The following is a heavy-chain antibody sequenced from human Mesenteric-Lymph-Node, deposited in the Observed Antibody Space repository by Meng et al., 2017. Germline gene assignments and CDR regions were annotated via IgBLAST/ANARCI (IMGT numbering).Heavy chain of an antibody. V-gene: IGHV4-30-2*01. Sequence: QVPLPVSGPGLVNLSHTLSLTCAVSGDSITSGDYSWTWIRQPPGKGLEWIGYIYHGVNIYYTPSLRSRVTISVDKSRNQFSLKLTSVSAADTAVYYCVRDTRRGGGWFDPWGQGTLVTASS. J-gene: IGHJ5*02. D-gene: IGHD3-10*01. CDR2: IYHGVNI. CDR3: VRDTRRGGGWFDP. CDR1: GDSITSGDYS.